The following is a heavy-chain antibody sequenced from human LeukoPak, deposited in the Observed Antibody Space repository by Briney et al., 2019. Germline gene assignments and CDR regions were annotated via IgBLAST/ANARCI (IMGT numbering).Heavy chain of an antibody. V-gene: IGHV4-34*01. CDR2: INHSGYT. J-gene: IGHJ4*02. CDR1: DVSFDDYY. D-gene: IGHD4-17*01. Sequence: SETLSLTCAVSDVSFDDYYWSWVRQTPGKGLEWLGEINHSGYTNDSPSLKSRVTLSINTSNNQFSLNLRSVTVADAGIYYCTRMTTGHDYWGQGTLVTVSS. CDR3: TRMTTGHDY.